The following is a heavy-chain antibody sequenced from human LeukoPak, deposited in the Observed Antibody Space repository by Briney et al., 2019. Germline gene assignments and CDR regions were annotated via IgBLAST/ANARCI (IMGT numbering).Heavy chain of an antibody. CDR1: GYTFIDYY. Sequence: GASVKVSCKASGYTFIDYYIHWVRQAPGQGLEWMGWINPNSGGTNYAQKFQGRVTMTRDTSISTAYMEVSRLRSDDTAVYYCARDPSPRYCSGGGCYSFIPFEPWGQGTLVTVSS. V-gene: IGHV1-2*02. CDR2: INPNSGGT. J-gene: IGHJ5*02. D-gene: IGHD2-15*01. CDR3: ARDPSPRYCSGGGCYSFIPFEP.